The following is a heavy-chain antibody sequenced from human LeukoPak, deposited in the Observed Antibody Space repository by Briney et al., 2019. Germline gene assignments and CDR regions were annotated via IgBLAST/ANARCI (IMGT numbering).Heavy chain of an antibody. Sequence: SETLSLTCTVSGGSLSSYYWSWIRQPPGKGLEWIGYIYYSGSTNYNPSLKSRVTISVDTSKNQFSLKLSSVTAADTAVYYCASGDILAGYRYGMDVWGQGTTVTVS. CDR1: GGSLSSYY. CDR2: IYYSGST. D-gene: IGHD3-9*01. CDR3: ASGDILAGYRYGMDV. V-gene: IGHV4-59*08. J-gene: IGHJ6*02.